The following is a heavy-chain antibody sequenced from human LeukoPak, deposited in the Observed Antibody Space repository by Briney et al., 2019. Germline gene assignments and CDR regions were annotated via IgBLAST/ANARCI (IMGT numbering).Heavy chain of an antibody. CDR2: IKQDGSEK. V-gene: IGHV3-7*01. CDR1: GLTFSSYW. CDR3: ARGAIVAAAGEIDY. Sequence: GGSLRLSCAASGLTFSSYWMSWVRQAPGKGLEWVANIKQDGSEKYYVDSVKGRFTISRDNAKNSLYLQMNSLRAEDTAVYYCARGAIVAAAGEIDYWGQGTLVTVSS. J-gene: IGHJ4*02. D-gene: IGHD6-13*01.